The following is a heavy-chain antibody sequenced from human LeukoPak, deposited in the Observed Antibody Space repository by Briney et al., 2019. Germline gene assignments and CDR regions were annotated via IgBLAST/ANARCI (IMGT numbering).Heavy chain of an antibody. Sequence: SETLSLTCTVSGGSISSHYWSWIRQPPGKGLEWIGYIYYSGSTNYNPSLKSRVTISVDTSKNQFSLKLSSVTAADTAVYYCARAACTKGVCYPFDIWGQGTMVTVSS. CDR2: IYYSGST. J-gene: IGHJ3*02. V-gene: IGHV4-59*11. CDR3: ARAACTKGVCYPFDI. D-gene: IGHD2-8*01. CDR1: GGSISSHY.